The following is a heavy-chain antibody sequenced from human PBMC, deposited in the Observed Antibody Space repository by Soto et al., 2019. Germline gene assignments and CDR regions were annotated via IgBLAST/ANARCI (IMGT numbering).Heavy chain of an antibody. CDR2: INSDGSST. Sequence: TGGSLRLSCAASGFTFSSYWMHWVRQAPGKGLVWVSRINSDGSSTSYADSVKGRFTISRDNAKNTLYLQMNSLRAEDTAVYYCARDDPATYSSGYYYYYYGMDVWGQGTTVTVSS. CDR3: ARDDPATYSSGYYYYYYGMDV. J-gene: IGHJ6*02. D-gene: IGHD3-22*01. CDR1: GFTFSSYW. V-gene: IGHV3-74*01.